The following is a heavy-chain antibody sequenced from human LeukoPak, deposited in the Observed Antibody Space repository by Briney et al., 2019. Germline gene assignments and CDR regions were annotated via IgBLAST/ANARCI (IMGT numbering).Heavy chain of an antibody. CDR3: ARNIVWQQFVDNPHNWFDP. V-gene: IGHV1-2*02. D-gene: IGHD6-13*01. CDR1: GYTFTGYY. Sequence: ASVKVSCKASGYTFTGYYMHWVRQAPGQGLEWMGWINPNSGGTNYAQEFQGRVTMTRDTSISTAYMELSRLRSDDTAVYYCARNIVWQQFVDNPHNWFDPWGQGTLVTVSS. J-gene: IGHJ5*02. CDR2: INPNSGGT.